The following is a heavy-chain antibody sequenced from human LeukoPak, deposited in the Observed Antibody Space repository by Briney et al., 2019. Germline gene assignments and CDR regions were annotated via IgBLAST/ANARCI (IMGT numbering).Heavy chain of an antibody. J-gene: IGHJ4*02. Sequence: ASVKVSCKASGYTFTSYAMHWVRQAPGQRLEWMGWSNAGNGNTKYSQEFQGRVTITTDESTSTAYMELSSLRSEDTAVYYCARGYCSGGSCYYPFDYWGQGTLVTVSS. D-gene: IGHD2-15*01. V-gene: IGHV1-3*02. CDR2: SNAGNGNT. CDR3: ARGYCSGGSCYYPFDY. CDR1: GYTFTSYA.